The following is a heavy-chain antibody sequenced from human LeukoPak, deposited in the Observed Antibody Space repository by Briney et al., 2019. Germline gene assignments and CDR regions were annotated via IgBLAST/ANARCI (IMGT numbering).Heavy chain of an antibody. CDR2: ISDSGSTI. J-gene: IGHJ4*02. D-gene: IGHD3-22*01. V-gene: IGHV3-11*01. CDR1: GFIFSDYY. Sequence: GGSLRLSCAASGFIFSDYYMTWIRQTPGKGLEWLSYISDSGSTINYADSVKGRLTISRDNAKKSLFLQMNSLRAEDTAVYYCAIYYDSSGAIDHWGQGTLVTVSS. CDR3: AIYYDSSGAIDH.